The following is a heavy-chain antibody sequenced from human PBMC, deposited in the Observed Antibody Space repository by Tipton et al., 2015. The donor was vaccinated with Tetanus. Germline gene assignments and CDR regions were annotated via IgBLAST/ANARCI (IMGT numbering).Heavy chain of an antibody. CDR3: ARVGYDFWSAQAPDY. J-gene: IGHJ4*02. CDR1: GYTFTSYY. V-gene: IGHV1-18*04. Sequence: QLVQSGAEVKKPGASVKVSCKASGYTFTSYYMHWVRQAPGQGLEWMGWISAYNGNTNYAQKLQGRVTMTTDTSTSTAYMELRSLRSDDTAVYYCARVGYDFWSAQAPDYWGQGTLVTVSS. CDR2: ISAYNGNT. D-gene: IGHD3-3*01.